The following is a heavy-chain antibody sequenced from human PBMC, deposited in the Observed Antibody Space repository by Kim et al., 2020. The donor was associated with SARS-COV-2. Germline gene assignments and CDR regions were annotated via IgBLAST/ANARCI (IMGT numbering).Heavy chain of an antibody. CDR1: GGSFSGYY. V-gene: IGHV4-34*01. CDR3: ARGRCVTMFRGVRFRGNA. J-gene: IGHJ3*01. D-gene: IGHD3-10*01. CDR2: INHSGST. Sequence: SETLSLTCAVYGGSFSGYYWSWIRQPPGKGLEWIGEINHSGSTNYNPSLKSRVTISVDTSKNQFSLKLSPGTAADTAVYYCARGRCVTMFRGVRFRGNA.